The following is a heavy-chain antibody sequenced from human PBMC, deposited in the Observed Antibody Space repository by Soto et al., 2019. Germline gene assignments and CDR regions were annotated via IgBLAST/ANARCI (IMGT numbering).Heavy chain of an antibody. V-gene: IGHV1-46*01. J-gene: IGHJ6*02. Sequence: ASVKVSCKASGYTFTSYYMHLVRQAPGQGLEWMGIINPSGGSTSYAQKFQGRVTMTRDTSTSTVYMELSSLRSEDTAVYYCARDNGYCSGGSCYSGGYYYGMDVWGQGTTVTVSS. D-gene: IGHD2-15*01. CDR1: GYTFTSYY. CDR3: ARDNGYCSGGSCYSGGYYYGMDV. CDR2: INPSGGST.